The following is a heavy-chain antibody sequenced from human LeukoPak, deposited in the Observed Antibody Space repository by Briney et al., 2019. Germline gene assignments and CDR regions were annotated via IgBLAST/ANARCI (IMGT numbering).Heavy chain of an antibody. CDR3: ARLLYYGSGSPYNWFDP. CDR1: GGSFSGYY. Sequence: SETLSLTCAVYGGSFSGYYWSWIRQPPGKGLEWIGEINHSGSTNYNPSLESRVTISVDTSKNQFSLKLSSVTAADTAVYYCARLLYYGSGSPYNWFDPWGQGTLVTVSS. J-gene: IGHJ5*02. V-gene: IGHV4-34*01. D-gene: IGHD3-10*01. CDR2: INHSGST.